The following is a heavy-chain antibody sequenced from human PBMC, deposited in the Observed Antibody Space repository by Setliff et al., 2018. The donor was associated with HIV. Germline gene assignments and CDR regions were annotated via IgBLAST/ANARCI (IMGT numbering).Heavy chain of an antibody. J-gene: IGHJ5*02. CDR2: IYHSGIT. CDR3: AKHDFGEGSCFDP. CDR1: GYSISSGYY. V-gene: IGHV4-38-2*02. Sequence: SETLSLTCTVSGYSISSGYYWGWIRQPPGKGLEWIGSIYHSGITYYNSSLKSRVTISVDTSKNQFSLMLRSMTAADTAVYYCAKHDFGEGSCFDPWGQGSLVTVSS. D-gene: IGHD3-16*01.